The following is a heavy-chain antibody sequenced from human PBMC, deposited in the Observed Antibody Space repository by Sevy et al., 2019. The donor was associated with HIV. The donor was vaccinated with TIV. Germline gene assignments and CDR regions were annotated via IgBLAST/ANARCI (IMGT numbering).Heavy chain of an antibody. CDR2: ISSSSSYI. J-gene: IGHJ5*02. Sequence: GGSLRLSCAASGFTFSSYSMNWVRQAPGKGLEWVSSISSSSSYIYYADSVKGRFTISRDNAKNSLYLQMNSLRAEDTAVYYCARDTDYGSLCVWFDPWGQGTLVTVSS. CDR1: GFTFSSYS. CDR3: ARDTDYGSLCVWFDP. D-gene: IGHD3-10*01. V-gene: IGHV3-21*01.